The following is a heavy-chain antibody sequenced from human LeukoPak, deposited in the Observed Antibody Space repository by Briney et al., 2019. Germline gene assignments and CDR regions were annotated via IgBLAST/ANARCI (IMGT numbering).Heavy chain of an antibody. CDR3: AREVQSKTRSYFDY. Sequence: SVKVSCKASGGTFSSYAISWVRQAPGQGLEWMGRIIPILGIANYTQKFQGRVTITADKSTSTAYMELSSLRSEDTAVYYCAREVQSKTRSYFDYWGQGALVTVSS. CDR2: IIPILGIA. CDR1: GGTFSSYA. J-gene: IGHJ4*02. V-gene: IGHV1-69*04.